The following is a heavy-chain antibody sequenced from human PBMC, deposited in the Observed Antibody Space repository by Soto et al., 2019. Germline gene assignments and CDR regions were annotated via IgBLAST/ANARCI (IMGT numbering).Heavy chain of an antibody. CDR3: ARHLLITMITMDTNWFDP. CDR1: GGSISRSSYY. CDR2: MYYSGST. Sequence: QLQLQESGPGLVKPSETLSLTCTVSGGSISRSSYYWGWIRQPPGKGLEWIGSMYYSGSTYYNPSLKSRLTISVDTSKNQFSLKLYSVTAADTAAYYCARHLLITMITMDTNWFDPWGQGTLVTVSS. V-gene: IGHV4-39*01. D-gene: IGHD3-22*01. J-gene: IGHJ5*02.